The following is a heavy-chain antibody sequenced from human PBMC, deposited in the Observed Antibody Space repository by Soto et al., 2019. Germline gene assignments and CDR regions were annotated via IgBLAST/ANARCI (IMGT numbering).Heavy chain of an antibody. Sequence: GSMRLSCAAAGFTFSNYGMHWVRQAPGKGLEWVAVISYDGSNKYCVDSVKGRFTISRDNSKNTLYLQMNSLRADDTAVYYCAKGWSVEHTYGMDVWGQGTTVTVSS. D-gene: IGHD3-3*01. CDR3: AKGWSVEHTYGMDV. CDR2: ISYDGSNK. CDR1: GFTFSNYG. V-gene: IGHV3-30*18. J-gene: IGHJ6*02.